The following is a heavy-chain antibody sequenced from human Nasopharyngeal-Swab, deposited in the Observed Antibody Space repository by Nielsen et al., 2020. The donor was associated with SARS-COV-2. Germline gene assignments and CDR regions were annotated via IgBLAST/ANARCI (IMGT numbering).Heavy chain of an antibody. CDR1: GASIRKDKYY. CDR2: VYYSGTA. Sequence: GSLRLSCSVFGASIRKDKYYWGWVRQAPGQGLEWIGTVYYSGTAYHNPSLKSRVAISVDASKSQLSLSLSSVTATDTAVYYCALGGDFDYWGQGTLVTVSS. V-gene: IGHV4-39*01. CDR3: ALGGDFDY. J-gene: IGHJ4*02. D-gene: IGHD3-16*01.